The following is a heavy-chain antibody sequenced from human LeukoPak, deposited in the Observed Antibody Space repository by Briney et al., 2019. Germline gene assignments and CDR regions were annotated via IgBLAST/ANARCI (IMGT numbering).Heavy chain of an antibody. V-gene: IGHV4/OR15-8*01. D-gene: IGHD5-18*01. CDR3: ARGHRYSYGSWFPWTPSDHPDY. Sequence: KASETLSLTCDVSGGSIDSTNWWNWVRQPPGKGLEWIGEIHHDGSTNYNPSLKSRVTISVDTSKNQFSLKLSSVTAADTAVYYCARGHRYSYGSWFPWTPSDHPDYWGQGTLVTVSS. CDR1: GGSIDSTNW. J-gene: IGHJ4*02. CDR2: IHHDGST.